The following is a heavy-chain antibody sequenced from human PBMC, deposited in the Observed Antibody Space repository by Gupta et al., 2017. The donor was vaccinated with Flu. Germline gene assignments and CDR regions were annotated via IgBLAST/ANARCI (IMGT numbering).Heavy chain of an antibody. Sequence: WSWIRQPPGKGLEWIGEINHSGSTNYNPSLKSRVTISVDTSKNQFSLKLSSVTAADTTVYYCARVCSSTSCRRGRGTFDPWGQGTLVTVSS. V-gene: IGHV4-34*01. CDR3: ARVCSSTSCRRGRGTFDP. J-gene: IGHJ5*02. D-gene: IGHD2-2*01. CDR2: INHSGST.